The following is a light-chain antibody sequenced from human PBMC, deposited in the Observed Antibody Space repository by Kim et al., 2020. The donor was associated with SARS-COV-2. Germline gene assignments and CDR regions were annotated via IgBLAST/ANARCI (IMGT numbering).Light chain of an antibody. J-gene: IGLJ2*01. CDR2: RDS. Sequence: SYELTQPLSVSVALGQTARITCGGNNIEKKNVHWYQQRPGQAPILVMYRDSKRPSGIPERLSGSNSGNTATLTISRVQAGDEADYYCQVWDRVSVVLGGG. CDR1: NIEKKN. CDR3: QVWDRVSVV. V-gene: IGLV3-9*01.